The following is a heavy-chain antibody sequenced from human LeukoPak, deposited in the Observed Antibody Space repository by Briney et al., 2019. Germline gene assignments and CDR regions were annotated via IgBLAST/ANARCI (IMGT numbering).Heavy chain of an antibody. CDR3: ARGPSLIGVAGTWPLDY. D-gene: IGHD6-19*01. J-gene: IGHJ4*02. CDR2: ISSANSYK. V-gene: IGHV3-21*01. Sequence: GGSLRLSCAASGFTFSSYSMKCVRQAPGKGLEWVSSISSANSYKYYGDSVKGRFTISRDNAKNSLYLQMSSLRAEDTAVYYCARGPSLIGVAGTWPLDYWGQGTLVTVSS. CDR1: GFTFSSYS.